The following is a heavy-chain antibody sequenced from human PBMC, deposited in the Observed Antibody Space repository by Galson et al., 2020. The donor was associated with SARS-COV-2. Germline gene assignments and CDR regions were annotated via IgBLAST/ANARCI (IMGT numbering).Heavy chain of an antibody. CDR2: ISYDGSNK. CDR3: ARDAVTLTGYYLGTWGYFDY. J-gene: IGHJ4*02. V-gene: IGHV3-30*04. D-gene: IGHD3-9*01. Sequence: QLGESLKISCAASGFTFSSYAMHWVRQAPGKGLEWVAVISYDGSNKYYADSVKGRFTISRDNSKNTLYLQMNSLRAEDTAVYYCARDAVTLTGYYLGTWGYFDYWGQGTLVTVSS. CDR1: GFTFSSYA.